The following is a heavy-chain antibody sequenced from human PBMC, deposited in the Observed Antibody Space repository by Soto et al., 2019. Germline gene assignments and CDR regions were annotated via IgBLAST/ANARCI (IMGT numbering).Heavy chain of an antibody. CDR1: GFTFSSYA. Sequence: EVQLLESGGGLVQPGGSLRLSCAASGFTFSSYAMSWVRQAPGKGLEWVSAISGSGGSTYYADSVKGRFTISRDNSKNTLYLQMNSLIAEDTAVYYCAKTHTRPNWFDPWGQGTLVTVSS. CDR2: ISGSGGST. J-gene: IGHJ5*02. CDR3: AKTHTRPNWFDP. V-gene: IGHV3-23*01. D-gene: IGHD3-3*01.